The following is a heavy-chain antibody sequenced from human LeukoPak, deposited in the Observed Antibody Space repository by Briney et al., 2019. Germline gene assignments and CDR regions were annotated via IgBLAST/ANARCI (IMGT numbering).Heavy chain of an antibody. D-gene: IGHD6-19*01. CDR2: INHSGST. CDR3: VSRMVAVTPGGFDY. Sequence: TSETLSLTCAVYGGSFSGYYWSWIRQPPGKGLGWIGEINHSGSTNYNPSLKSRVTISVDTSKNHFSLKLNSVTAADTAVYYCVSRMVAVTPGGFDYWGQGTLVTVSS. V-gene: IGHV4-34*01. CDR1: GGSFSGYY. J-gene: IGHJ4*02.